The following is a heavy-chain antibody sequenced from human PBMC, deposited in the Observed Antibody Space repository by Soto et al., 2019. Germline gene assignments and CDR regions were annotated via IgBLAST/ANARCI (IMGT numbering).Heavy chain of an antibody. D-gene: IGHD6-13*01. V-gene: IGHV1-69*06. CDR2: IVPLLRTT. Sequence: QVQLVQSGAEAKKPGSSVKVSCKTSGGTFSSYAISWVRQAPGQGLEWMGGIVPLLRTTNYAQKCQGRVTITADTSTYTVYMELSRLRSGDTAVYYCARGGYSSTWSNLFDRSGLDVWGQGTTVTVSS. CDR1: GGTFSSYA. J-gene: IGHJ6*02. CDR3: ARGGYSSTWSNLFDRSGLDV.